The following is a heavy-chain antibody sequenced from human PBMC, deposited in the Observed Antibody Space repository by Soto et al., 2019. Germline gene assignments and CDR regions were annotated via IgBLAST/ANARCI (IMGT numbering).Heavy chain of an antibody. V-gene: IGHV1-18*01. CDR3: ARERCSSTSCYKGPFYYYGLDV. J-gene: IGHJ6*02. Sequence: GASVKVSCKASGYMFTTYGISWVRQAPGQGLEWMGWISAYNGNTKYAQKLQGRVTMTTDTSTSTAYMELRSLRSDDTAVYYCARERCSSTSCYKGPFYYYGLDVWGPATTVTVSS. CDR1: GYMFTTYG. D-gene: IGHD2-2*02. CDR2: ISAYNGNT.